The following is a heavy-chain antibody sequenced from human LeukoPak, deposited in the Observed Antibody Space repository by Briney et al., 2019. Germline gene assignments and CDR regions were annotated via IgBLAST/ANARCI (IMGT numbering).Heavy chain of an antibody. D-gene: IGHD3-16*01. CDR1: GFTFSSYS. CDR3: AADESWGGYFDY. Sequence: GGSLRLSCAASGFTFSSYSMNWVRQAPGKGLEWVSSISSSSSYIYYADSVKGRFTISRDNAKNSLYLQMNSLRAEDTAVYYCAADESWGGYFDYWGQGTLVTVSS. V-gene: IGHV3-21*01. J-gene: IGHJ4*02. CDR2: ISSSSSYI.